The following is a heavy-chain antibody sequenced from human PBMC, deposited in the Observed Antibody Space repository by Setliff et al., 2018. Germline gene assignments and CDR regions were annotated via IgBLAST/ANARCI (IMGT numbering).Heavy chain of an antibody. Sequence: ALVKVSCKASGYAVTGYHIHWVRQAPGQGPEWMGWINPNTGGTNYAQKFQGRVTMTRDTSITTAYMELSSLRTDDTAVYYCAKVKKPLIRGSAFDLWGRGTLVTVSS. J-gene: IGHJ4*02. CDR3: AKVKKPLIRGSAFDL. CDR2: INPNTGGT. V-gene: IGHV1-2*02. D-gene: IGHD3-10*01. CDR1: GYAVTGYH.